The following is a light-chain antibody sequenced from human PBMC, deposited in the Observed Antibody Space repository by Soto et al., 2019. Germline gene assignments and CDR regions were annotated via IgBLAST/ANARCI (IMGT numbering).Light chain of an antibody. J-gene: IGLJ1*01. CDR3: FSYTSSGTYV. Sequence: QSVLTQPASVSGSPGQSITISCPGTSSDVGSYHYVSWLQQHPGKAPKLVIFEVSDRPSGVSTRFSGSKSGDTASLTISRLQADDEADYYCFSYTSSGTYVFGTGTKVTVL. V-gene: IGLV2-14*01. CDR1: SSDVGSYHY. CDR2: EVS.